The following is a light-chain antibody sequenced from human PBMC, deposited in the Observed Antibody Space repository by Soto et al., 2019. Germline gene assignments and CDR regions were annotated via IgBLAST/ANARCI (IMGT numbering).Light chain of an antibody. V-gene: IGKV1-5*01. J-gene: IGKJ2*01. CDR3: QQYTTFSPT. Sequence: IQMTQTPSTLSASVGDRATITCRARQSVSPWLAWYQQTPGKAPKLLIYDVSNLQFGIPSRFSGSGSETEFTLTISGLQPDDFATYYCQQYTTFSPTFGQGTKLDI. CDR2: DVS. CDR1: QSVSPW.